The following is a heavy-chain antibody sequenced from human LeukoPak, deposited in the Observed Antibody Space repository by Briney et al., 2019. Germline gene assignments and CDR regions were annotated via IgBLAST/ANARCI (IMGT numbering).Heavy chain of an antibody. CDR3: ARPSYYYDSSGYYYLDAFDI. V-gene: IGHV5-51*01. J-gene: IGHJ3*02. CDR2: IYPGDSDT. CDR1: GYSFTSYW. D-gene: IGHD3-22*01. Sequence: GESLKISCKGSGYSFTSYWIGWVRQMPGKGLEWMGIIYPGDSDTRYSPSFQGQVTISADKSISTAYLQWSSLKASDTAMYYCARPSYYYDSSGYYYLDAFDIWGQGTMVTVSS.